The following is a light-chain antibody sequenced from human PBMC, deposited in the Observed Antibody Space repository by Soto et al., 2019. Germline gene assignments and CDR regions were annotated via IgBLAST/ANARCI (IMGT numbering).Light chain of an antibody. V-gene: IGLV2-14*01. Sequence: QSALTQPASVSGSPGQSITISCTGTSSDVGRYNYVSWYQQHPGKAPKLMIYEVSKRPSGVSNRFPDSKSGNTASLTISGLQAEDEADYYCTSYTSSTTWVFGGGTKVTVL. CDR1: SSDVGRYNY. J-gene: IGLJ3*02. CDR3: TSYTSSTTWV. CDR2: EVS.